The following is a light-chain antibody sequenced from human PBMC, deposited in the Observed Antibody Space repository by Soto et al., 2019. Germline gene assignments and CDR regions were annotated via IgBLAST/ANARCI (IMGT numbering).Light chain of an antibody. V-gene: IGLV2-8*01. CDR1: SSDVGAYNY. CDR2: EVS. Sequence: QSALTQPPSASGSPGQSATISCTGTSSDVGAYNYVSWYQQYPGKAPKLIIYEVSKRPSGVPNRFSGSKSGNTASLTVSGLQPEDEADYYCSSYAGSSTWVFGGGTKLTVL. J-gene: IGLJ2*01. CDR3: SSYAGSSTWV.